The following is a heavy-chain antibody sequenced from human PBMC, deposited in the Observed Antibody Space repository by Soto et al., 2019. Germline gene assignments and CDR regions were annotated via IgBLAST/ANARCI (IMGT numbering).Heavy chain of an antibody. Sequence: ASVKVSCKASGYNFILHGIIWVRQAPGQGLEWMGWISAYNGNTNYAQNFQDRVTMTTDPSTSTVNMELRSLRSDDTAVYYCARVWYDGNSGAFDIWGQGTKVTVSS. J-gene: IGHJ3*02. CDR3: ARVWYDGNSGAFDI. D-gene: IGHD3-10*01. CDR1: GYNFILHG. CDR2: ISAYNGNT. V-gene: IGHV1-18*01.